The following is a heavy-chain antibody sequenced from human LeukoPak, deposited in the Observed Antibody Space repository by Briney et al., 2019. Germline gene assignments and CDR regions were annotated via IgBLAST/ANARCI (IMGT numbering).Heavy chain of an antibody. CDR3: ARDPNGDYIGAFDM. V-gene: IGHV3-23*01. CDR1: GFSFSAYA. D-gene: IGHD4-17*01. Sequence: PGGSLRLSCTASGFSFSAYAMMWVRQAPGKGPEWVSAIRGSGVNTYCADSVKGRFTISRDNSKYTLFLQMNSLRAEDTAVYYCARDPNGDYIGAFDMWGPGTMVTVSS. J-gene: IGHJ3*02. CDR2: IRGSGVNT.